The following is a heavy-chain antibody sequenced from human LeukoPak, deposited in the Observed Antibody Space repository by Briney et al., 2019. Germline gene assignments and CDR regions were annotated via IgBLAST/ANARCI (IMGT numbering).Heavy chain of an antibody. V-gene: IGHV1-58*02. Sequence: VKVSCKASGFTFTSSAMQWVRQARGQRLEWIGWIVVGSGNTNYAQKFQERVTITRDMSTSTAYMALSSLRSEDTAVYYCAADGMNYVDFDYWGQGTLVTVSS. CDR3: AADGMNYVDFDY. J-gene: IGHJ4*02. CDR2: IVVGSGNT. D-gene: IGHD4-17*01. CDR1: GFTFTSSA.